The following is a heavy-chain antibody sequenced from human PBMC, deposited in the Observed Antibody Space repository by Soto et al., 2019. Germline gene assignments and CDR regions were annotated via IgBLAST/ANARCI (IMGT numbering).Heavy chain of an antibody. V-gene: IGHV3-7*01. CDR1: GFTFSSRW. J-gene: IGHJ5*02. Sequence: GGSLRLSCAASGFTFSSRWMTWVRQAPGKGPEWVANIAHDGSETYYVDSVKGRFTISRDNARNSLYLQMDSLRAEDTAIYYCARDYPGASYESWGQGTPVTVSS. D-gene: IGHD3-22*01. CDR3: ARDYPGASYES. CDR2: IAHDGSET.